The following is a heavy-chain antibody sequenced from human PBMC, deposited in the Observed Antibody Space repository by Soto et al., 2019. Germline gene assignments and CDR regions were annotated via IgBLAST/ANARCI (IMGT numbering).Heavy chain of an antibody. J-gene: IGHJ6*02. Sequence: PGGSLRLSCAASGFTFSDYYMSWIRQAPGKGLEWVGRIKSKTDGGTTDYAAPVKGRFTISRDDSKNTLYLQMNSLKTEDTAVYYCTTDGFMAFLVATIRSYYYGMDVWGQGTTVTVSS. V-gene: IGHV3-15*01. CDR1: GFTFSDYY. D-gene: IGHD5-12*01. CDR2: IKSKTDGGTT. CDR3: TTDGFMAFLVATIRSYYYGMDV.